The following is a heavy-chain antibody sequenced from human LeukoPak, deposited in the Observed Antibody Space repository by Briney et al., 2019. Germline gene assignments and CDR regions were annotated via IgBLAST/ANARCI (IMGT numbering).Heavy chain of an antibody. CDR2: INPNSGGT. CDR1: GYTFTGYY. D-gene: IGHD2-15*01. Sequence: ASVKVSCKASGYTFTGYYMHWVRQAPGQGLEWMGWINPNSGGTNYAQKFQGRVTMTRDTSISTAYMELSRLRSDDTAVYYCARDSLYCSGGSCGVRAATEYYFDYWGQGTLVTVSS. V-gene: IGHV1-2*02. CDR3: ARDSLYCSGGSCGVRAATEYYFDY. J-gene: IGHJ4*02.